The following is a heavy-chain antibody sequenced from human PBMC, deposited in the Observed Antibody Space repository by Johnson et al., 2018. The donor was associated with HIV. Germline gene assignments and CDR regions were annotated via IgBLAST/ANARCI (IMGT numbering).Heavy chain of an antibody. Sequence: VQLVESGGGVVQPGRSLRLSCAASGFTFSSYAMHWVRQAPGKGLEWVAIISYDGSNKYFAVSVTGRFSISRDNSKNTLYLQMNSLTAEDTAVYYCAKPQWVSSGAFDIWGQGTMVTVSS. D-gene: IGHD3-3*01. CDR2: ISYDGSNK. J-gene: IGHJ3*02. CDR3: AKPQWVSSGAFDI. V-gene: IGHV3-30*18. CDR1: GFTFSSYA.